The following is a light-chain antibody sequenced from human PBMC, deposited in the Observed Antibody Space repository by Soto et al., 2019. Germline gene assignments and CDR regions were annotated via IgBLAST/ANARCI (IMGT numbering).Light chain of an antibody. CDR2: DAS. CDR1: QSVTNMY. Sequence: EIVVTQSPGTLSLSPGQRATLSFRVSQSVTNMYLAWYQQKPGQAPRLLLYDASSRPSGIPDRFTGSGSGTDFTLSISRREPEDFAVYYCQDYGNSPYTFGQGTKLEIK. V-gene: IGKV3-20*01. J-gene: IGKJ2*01. CDR3: QDYGNSPYT.